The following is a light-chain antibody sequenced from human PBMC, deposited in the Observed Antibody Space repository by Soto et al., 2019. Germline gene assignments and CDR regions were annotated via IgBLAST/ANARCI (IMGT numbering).Light chain of an antibody. Sequence: EIVMTQSPATLSLSPGERATLSCRASQSVYSNLAWYQQKPGQTPRLLIYESSTRATGIPARFSGGGSGTEFTXTISSLQSEDFADYFCQQYQSWPLTFGGGTKVEIK. CDR2: ESS. CDR1: QSVYSN. J-gene: IGKJ4*01. V-gene: IGKV3-15*01. CDR3: QQYQSWPLT.